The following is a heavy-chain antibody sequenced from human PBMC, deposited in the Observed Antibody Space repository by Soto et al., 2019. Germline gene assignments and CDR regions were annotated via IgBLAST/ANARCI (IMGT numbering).Heavy chain of an antibody. Sequence: ASVKVSCKASGYTFTSYAISWVRQAPGQGLEWMGWISAYNGNTNYAQKLQGRVTMTTDTSTSTAYMELRSLRSDDTAVYYCARDCSGGSCYVGSDYWGQGTLVTVSS. J-gene: IGHJ4*02. V-gene: IGHV1-18*01. D-gene: IGHD2-15*01. CDR1: GYTFTSYA. CDR2: ISAYNGNT. CDR3: ARDCSGGSCYVGSDY.